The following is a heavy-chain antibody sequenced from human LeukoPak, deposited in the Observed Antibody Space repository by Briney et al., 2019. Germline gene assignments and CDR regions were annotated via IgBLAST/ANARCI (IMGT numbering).Heavy chain of an antibody. CDR1: GGSITSYY. Sequence: SETLSLTCTVSGGSITSYYWSWIRQPPGKGLEWIGYIYYSGSTNYNPSLKSRVTISVDTSKNQFSLKLSSVTAADTAVYYCARQRIAAAGKYYFDYWGQGTLVTVSS. CDR2: IYYSGST. D-gene: IGHD6-13*01. J-gene: IGHJ4*02. CDR3: ARQRIAAAGKYYFDY. V-gene: IGHV4-59*08.